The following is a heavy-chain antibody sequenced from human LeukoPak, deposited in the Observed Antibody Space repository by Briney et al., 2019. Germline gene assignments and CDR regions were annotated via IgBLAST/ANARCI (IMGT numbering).Heavy chain of an antibody. V-gene: IGHV4-34*01. CDR1: GGSFSGYY. D-gene: IGHD3-10*01. CDR2: INHSGST. CDR3: ARAGMVRGVIRAFDI. J-gene: IGHJ3*02. Sequence: SETLSLTCAVCGGSFSGYYWSWIRQPPGKGLEWIGEINHSGSTNYNPSLKSRVTISVDTSKNQFSLKLSSVTAADTAVYYCARAGMVRGVIRAFDIWGQGTMVTASS.